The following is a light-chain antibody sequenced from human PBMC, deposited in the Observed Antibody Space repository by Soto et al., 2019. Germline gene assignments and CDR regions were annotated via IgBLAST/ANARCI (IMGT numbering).Light chain of an antibody. J-gene: IGKJ3*01. CDR3: QQRSNWPRT. V-gene: IGKV3-11*01. Sequence: EIVLTQSPATLSLSPGERATLSCRASQSVSSYLAWYQQKPGQAPRLLIYDASNRATGIPARFSGSGSGTDFTLTISSLEPEDFAVYYWQQRSNWPRTFGPGTKVDMK. CDR2: DAS. CDR1: QSVSSY.